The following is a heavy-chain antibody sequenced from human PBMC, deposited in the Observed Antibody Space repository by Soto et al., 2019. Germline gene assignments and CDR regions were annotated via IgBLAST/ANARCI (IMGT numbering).Heavy chain of an antibody. CDR1: GFTFSYYW. V-gene: IGHV3-74*01. D-gene: IGHD2-8*01. Sequence: DVQLVESGGGSVQPGGSLSLSCAATGFTFSYYWMQWVRQAPGKGLVWVSRIHSDGSSTNNADSVKGRFTISRDNAKNTLYLQMNSLLAEDTGVYFCASGQWRACDPWGQGTMATVAS. CDR3: ASGQWRACDP. J-gene: IGHJ3*01. CDR2: IHSDGSST.